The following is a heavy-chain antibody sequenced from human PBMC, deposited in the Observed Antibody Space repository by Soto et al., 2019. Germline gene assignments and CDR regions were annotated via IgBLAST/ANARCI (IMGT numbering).Heavy chain of an antibody. D-gene: IGHD3-10*01. Sequence: EVQLVESGGGLVQPGGSLRLSCAASGFTFSDNWMNWVRQDPGKGLECVANIKTDGSEKYYVDPVKGRVTISRDNAKNSMYLQRNSLSAEDTAVYYGATSMGRVGYKSWGQGTLVAVSS. J-gene: IGHJ5*02. CDR3: ATSMGRVGYKS. CDR1: GFTFSDNW. CDR2: IKTDGSEK. V-gene: IGHV3-7*05.